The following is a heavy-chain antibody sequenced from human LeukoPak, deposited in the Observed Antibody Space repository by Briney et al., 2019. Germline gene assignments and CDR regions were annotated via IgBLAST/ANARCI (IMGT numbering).Heavy chain of an antibody. CDR3: ARDDFEYSVHYGMDV. V-gene: IGHV4-39*07. CDR1: GGSISSSGYY. Sequence: SETLSLTCTVSGGSISSSGYYWGWIRQSPGKGLEWIGTIYYSGSTDYNPSLKSRVTMSVDTSKNQISLRLRFVTAADTAVYYCARDDFEYSVHYGMDVWGQGTAVTVSS. D-gene: IGHD3-9*01. CDR2: IYYSGST. J-gene: IGHJ6*02.